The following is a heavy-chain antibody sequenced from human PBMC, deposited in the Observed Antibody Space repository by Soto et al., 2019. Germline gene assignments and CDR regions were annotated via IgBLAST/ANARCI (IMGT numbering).Heavy chain of an antibody. CDR3: ASYPDYYGLLGDAFDI. D-gene: IGHD3-10*01. V-gene: IGHV1-8*01. Sequence: GASVKVSCKASGYTFTSYDINWVRQATGQGLEWMGWMNPNSGNTGYAQKFQGRVTMTRNTSISTAYMELSSLRSEDTAVYYCASYPDYYGLLGDAFDIWGQGTMVTVSS. CDR1: GYTFTSYD. CDR2: MNPNSGNT. J-gene: IGHJ3*02.